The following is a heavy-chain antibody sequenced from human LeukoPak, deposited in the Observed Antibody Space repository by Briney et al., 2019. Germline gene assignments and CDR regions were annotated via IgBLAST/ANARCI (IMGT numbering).Heavy chain of an antibody. D-gene: IGHD6-13*01. Sequence: GGSLRLSCAASGFTFSSYWMNWVRQAPGKGLEWVANIKEDGSEKYYVDSVKGRFTISRDNAKNTLYLQMNSLRAEDTAVYYCARVTYSASRFDYWGQGALVTVSS. J-gene: IGHJ4*02. V-gene: IGHV3-7*02. CDR2: IKEDGSEK. CDR1: GFTFSSYW. CDR3: ARVTYSASRFDY.